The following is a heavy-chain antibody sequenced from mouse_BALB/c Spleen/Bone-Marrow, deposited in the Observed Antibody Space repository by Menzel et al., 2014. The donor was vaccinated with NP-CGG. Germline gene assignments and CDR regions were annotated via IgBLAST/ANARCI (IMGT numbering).Heavy chain of an antibody. CDR1: GYTFSSYW. Sequence: QVQLQQSGAELMKSGASMKISCKATGYTFSSYWIEWVKQRPGHGLEWIGEILPGSGSTNYNERFKGKATFTADTSSNTAYMQLSSLTSEDSAVYYRARAYYVNYDAMDYWGQGTSVTVSS. V-gene: IGHV1-9*01. D-gene: IGHD2-10*01. J-gene: IGHJ4*01. CDR3: ARAYYVNYDAMDY. CDR2: ILPGSGST.